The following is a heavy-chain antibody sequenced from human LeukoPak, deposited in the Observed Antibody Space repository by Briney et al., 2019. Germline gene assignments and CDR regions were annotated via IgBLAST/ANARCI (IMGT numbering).Heavy chain of an antibody. CDR2: IRYDESNK. Sequence: GGSLRLSCVASGFIFSKYGMHWVRQAPGRGLEWVAFIRYDESNKYYADSIKGRFTLSRDNSKSTLYLQMNSLRPEDTAVYYCTRGGYYDGSGYYPFDYWGQGTLVTVSS. CDR1: GFIFSKYG. J-gene: IGHJ4*02. CDR3: TRGGYYDGSGYYPFDY. V-gene: IGHV3-30*02. D-gene: IGHD3-22*01.